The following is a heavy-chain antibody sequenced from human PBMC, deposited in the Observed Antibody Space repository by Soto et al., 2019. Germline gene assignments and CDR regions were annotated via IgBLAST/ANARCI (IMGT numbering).Heavy chain of an antibody. Sequence: QVQLVESGGGVVQPGRSLRLSCAASGFTFSSYGMHWVRQAPGKGLEWVAVISYDGSNKYYADSVKGRFTISRDNSKNTLYLQMNSLRAEDTAVYYCAKTQLEQQLVPADAFDIWGQGTMVTVSS. D-gene: IGHD6-13*01. CDR2: ISYDGSNK. J-gene: IGHJ3*02. CDR1: GFTFSSYG. CDR3: AKTQLEQQLVPADAFDI. V-gene: IGHV3-30*18.